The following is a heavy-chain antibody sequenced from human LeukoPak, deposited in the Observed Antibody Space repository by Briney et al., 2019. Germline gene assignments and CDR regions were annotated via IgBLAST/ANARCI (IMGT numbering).Heavy chain of an antibody. CDR3: SRHVNTFDY. Sequence: SETLSLTCSVSGGSISSRNHYWDWIRQPPGKGLEWIGSIFYTGNTYYNPSLRSRVTMSVDTSKNHFSLNLSYVTAADMAVYYCSRHVNTFDYWGQGALVTVSS. CDR2: IFYTGNT. CDR1: GGSISSRNHY. J-gene: IGHJ4*02. V-gene: IGHV4-39*01.